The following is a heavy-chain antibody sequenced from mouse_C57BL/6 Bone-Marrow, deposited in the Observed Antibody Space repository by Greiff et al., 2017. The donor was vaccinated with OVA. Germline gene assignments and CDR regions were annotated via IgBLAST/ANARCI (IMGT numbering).Heavy chain of an antibody. Sequence: LQESGPELVKPGASVKISCKASGYSFTDYKMHWVKQSNGKSLEWIGVINPNYGTTSYNQKFKGKATLTVDQSSSTAYMQLNSLTSGDSAVYYGALVYYDLLAYWGQGTLVTVSA. CDR1: GYSFTDYK. D-gene: IGHD2-4*01. CDR2: INPNYGTT. CDR3: ALVYYDLLAY. V-gene: IGHV1-39*01. J-gene: IGHJ3*01.